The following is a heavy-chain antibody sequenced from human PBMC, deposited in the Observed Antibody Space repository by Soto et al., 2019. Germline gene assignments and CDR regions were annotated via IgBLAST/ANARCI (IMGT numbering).Heavy chain of an antibody. CDR3: GKDIAFKPNGPTAAVGVDY. CDR2: ISFDGSEE. CDR1: GYTFRNYG. V-gene: IGHV3-30*18. D-gene: IGHD2-8*01. J-gene: IGHJ4*02. Sequence: GGSLRLSCAASGYTFRNYGMHWVRQAPGKGLEWVAMISFDGSEESYTDAVKGRCTLSRDNSKNTRYLQMTSLRAEDTALYYCGKDIAFKPNGPTAAVGVDYWGPGTLVTVSS.